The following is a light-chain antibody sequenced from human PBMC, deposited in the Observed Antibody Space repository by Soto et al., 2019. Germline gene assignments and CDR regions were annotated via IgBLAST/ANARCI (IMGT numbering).Light chain of an antibody. Sequence: QSVLTQPPSVSGAPGQRVTISCTGSSSNIGAGYDVHWYQQLPGRAPKLLIYANSNRPSGVPDRFSGSRSGTSASLAITGLQAEDEADYSCQSYDSILSGFYVFGTGTKVTV. CDR3: QSYDSILSGFYV. CDR2: ANS. CDR1: SSNIGAGYD. V-gene: IGLV1-40*01. J-gene: IGLJ1*01.